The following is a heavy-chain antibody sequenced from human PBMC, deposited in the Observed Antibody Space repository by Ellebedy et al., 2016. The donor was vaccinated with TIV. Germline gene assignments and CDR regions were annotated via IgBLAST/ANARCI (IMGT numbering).Heavy chain of an antibody. CDR3: ARYSSHSWDY. J-gene: IGHJ4*02. CDR1: GFTFSDYF. D-gene: IGHD3-22*01. V-gene: IGHV3-11*01. CDR2: SSPRGSNI. Sequence: GESLKISCAASGFTFSDYFMTWIRQAPGKGLEWISHSSPRGSNINYADSVKGRFTISRDNAKNSLHLQMDSLRVEDTAVYYCARYSSHSWDYWGQGTLVTVSS.